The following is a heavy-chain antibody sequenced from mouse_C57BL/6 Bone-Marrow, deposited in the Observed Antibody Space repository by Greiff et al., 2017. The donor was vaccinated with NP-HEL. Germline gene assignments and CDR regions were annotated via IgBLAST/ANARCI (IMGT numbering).Heavy chain of an antibody. CDR2: IHPNSGST. J-gene: IGHJ4*01. Sequence: VQLQESGAELVKPGASVKLSCKASGYTFTSYWMHWVKQRPGQGLEWIGMIHPNSGSTNYNEKFKSKATLTVDKSSSTAYMQLSSLTSEDSAVYYCPYYYGSSSYAMDYWGQGTSVTVSS. D-gene: IGHD1-1*01. CDR1: GYTFTSYW. V-gene: IGHV1-64*01. CDR3: PYYYGSSSYAMDY.